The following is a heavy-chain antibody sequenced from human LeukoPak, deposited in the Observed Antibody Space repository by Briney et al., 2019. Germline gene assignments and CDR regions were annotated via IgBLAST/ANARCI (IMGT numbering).Heavy chain of an antibody. D-gene: IGHD1-7*01. V-gene: IGHV3-64*01. CDR2: ISSNGDAT. CDR3: VRVGNYREFDY. J-gene: IGHJ4*02. CDR1: GFTFSNYA. Sequence: GGSLRLSCAASGFTFSNYALHWVRKAPGKGREYVSAISSNGDATFYANSVKGRFTISRDNSKNTLYLQMGSLRAEDMAVYYCVRVGNYREFDYWGQGTLVTVSS.